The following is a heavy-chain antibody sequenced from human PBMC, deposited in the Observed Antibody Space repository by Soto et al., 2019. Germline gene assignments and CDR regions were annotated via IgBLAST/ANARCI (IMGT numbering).Heavy chain of an antibody. CDR1: GGTFSSYA. V-gene: IGHV1-69*13. Sequence: ASVKVSCKASGGTFSSYAISWVRQAPGQGLEWMGGIIPIFGTANYAQKFQGRVTITADESTSTAYMELSSLRSEDTAVYYCARSTYYDFWRGYYIRAPEPRYYYYGMAVWGQGTTATVS. CDR3: ARSTYYDFWRGYYIRAPEPRYYYYGMAV. J-gene: IGHJ6*02. D-gene: IGHD3-3*01. CDR2: IIPIFGTA.